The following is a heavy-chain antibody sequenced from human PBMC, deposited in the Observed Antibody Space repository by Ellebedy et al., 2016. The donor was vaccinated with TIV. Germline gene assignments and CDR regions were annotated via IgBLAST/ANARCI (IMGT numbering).Heavy chain of an antibody. CDR3: ARGELWFGELKRLDY. CDR2: ISYDGSNK. CDR1: GFTFSSYA. V-gene: IGHV3-30*01. D-gene: IGHD3-10*01. J-gene: IGHJ4*02. Sequence: PGGSLRLSCAASGFTFSSYAMHWVRQAPGKGLEWVAVISYDGSNKYYADSVKGRFTISRDNSKNTLYLQMNSLRAEDTAVYYCARGELWFGELKRLDYWGQGTLVTVSS.